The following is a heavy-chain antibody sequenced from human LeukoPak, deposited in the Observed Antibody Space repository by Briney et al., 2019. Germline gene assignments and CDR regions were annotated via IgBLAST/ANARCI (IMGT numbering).Heavy chain of an antibody. J-gene: IGHJ6*04. CDR2: ILYSADNT. V-gene: IGHV3-30*04. Sequence: GGSLRLSCAASGFNVTNFAMHWVRQAPGKGLEWVTLILYSADNTYYADPVKGRFTFSRDKSKNTLYLQMNSLRPDDPAGYYCASDPRDGGQNVWGKGTTVTVSS. CDR3: ASDPRDGGQNV. CDR1: GFNVTNFA. D-gene: IGHD5-24*01.